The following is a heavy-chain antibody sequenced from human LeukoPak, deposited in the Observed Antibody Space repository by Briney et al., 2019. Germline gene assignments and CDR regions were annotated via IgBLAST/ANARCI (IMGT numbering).Heavy chain of an antibody. J-gene: IGHJ4*02. CDR2: ISSSGSTI. CDR3: ARAYRGYSYGLDY. Sequence: GGSLRLSCAASGFTVSSNYMSWVRQAPGKGLEWVSYISSSGSTIYYADSVKGRFTISRDNAKNSLYLQMNSLRAEDTAVYYCARAYRGYSYGLDYWGQGTLVTVSS. V-gene: IGHV3-11*01. CDR1: GFTVSSNY. D-gene: IGHD5-18*01.